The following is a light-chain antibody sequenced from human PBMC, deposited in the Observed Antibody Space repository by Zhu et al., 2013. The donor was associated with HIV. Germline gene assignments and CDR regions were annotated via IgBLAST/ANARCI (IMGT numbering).Light chain of an antibody. CDR2: AAS. V-gene: IGKV1-27*01. Sequence: DIQMTQSPSSLSASVGDRVTITCRASQGISKYLAWYQQKPGKVPSLLIYAASTLQSGVPSRFSGSGSGTDFTLKISRVEAEDVGVYYCMQALQTPRTFGQGTKVEIK. CDR1: QGISKY. J-gene: IGKJ1*01. CDR3: MQALQTPRT.